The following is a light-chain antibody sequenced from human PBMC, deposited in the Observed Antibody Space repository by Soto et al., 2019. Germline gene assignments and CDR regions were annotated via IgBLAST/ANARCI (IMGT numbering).Light chain of an antibody. CDR1: SSDVGGYNY. Sequence: QSALTQHPSASGSPGQSVTISCTGTSSDVGGYNYVSWYQQHPGKAPKLMIYEVSKRPSGVPDRFSGSKSGNTASLTVSGLQAEDEAAYYCSSYAGSNNLGVFGGGTKLTVL. CDR3: SSYAGSNNLGV. CDR2: EVS. V-gene: IGLV2-8*01. J-gene: IGLJ3*02.